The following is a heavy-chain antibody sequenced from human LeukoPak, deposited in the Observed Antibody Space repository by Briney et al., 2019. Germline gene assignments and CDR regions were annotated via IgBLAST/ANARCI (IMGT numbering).Heavy chain of an antibody. J-gene: IGHJ3*02. V-gene: IGHV4-39*01. CDR3: ARHRGLYDSSGYYYGLEAFDI. CDR1: LGSISSSRYY. Sequence: SETLSLTCLVSLGSISSSRYYCGWIRQPPGKGLEWMGSIYYSGSTYYNPSLKSRVTISVDTSKNQFSLKLSSVTAADTAVYYCARHRGLYDSSGYYYGLEAFDIWGQGTMVTVSS. CDR2: IYYSGST. D-gene: IGHD3-22*01.